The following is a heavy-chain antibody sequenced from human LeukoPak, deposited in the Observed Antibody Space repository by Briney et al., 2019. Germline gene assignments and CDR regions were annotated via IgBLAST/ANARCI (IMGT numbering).Heavy chain of an antibody. CDR2: IYHSGST. Sequence: SGTLSLTCAVSSGSISSSNWWSWVRQPPGKGLEWIGEIYHSGSTNYNPSLKSRVTISVDTSKNQFSLKLSSVTAADTAVYYCARRLSGDSGSYYYYYYMDVWGKGTTVTISS. V-gene: IGHV4-4*02. D-gene: IGHD1-26*01. CDR1: SGSISSSNW. CDR3: ARRLSGDSGSYYYYYYMDV. J-gene: IGHJ6*03.